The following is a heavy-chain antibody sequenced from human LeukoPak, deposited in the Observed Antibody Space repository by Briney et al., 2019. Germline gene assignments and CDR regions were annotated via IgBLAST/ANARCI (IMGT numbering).Heavy chain of an antibody. D-gene: IGHD3-22*01. CDR3: ARVILSSGYYVDAFDI. J-gene: IGHJ3*02. CDR2: IYYSGST. V-gene: IGHV4-31*03. Sequence: PSETLSLTCTVSGGSISSGGYYWSWIRQHPGKGLEWIGYIYYSGSTYYNPSLKSRVTISVDTSKNQFSLKLSSVTAADTAVYYCARVILSSGYYVDAFDIWGQGTMVTVSS. CDR1: GGSISSGGYY.